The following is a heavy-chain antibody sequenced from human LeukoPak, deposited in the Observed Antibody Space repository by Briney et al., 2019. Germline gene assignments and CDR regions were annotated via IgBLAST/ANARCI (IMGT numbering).Heavy chain of an antibody. Sequence: SETLSLTCAVYGGSFSGYYWSGIRQPPGKGLEWMGEINHSGSTNYNPPLKSRVTISVDTSKNQFSLKLSSVTAADPAVYYCARGRGGIAVAGPFDYWGQGTLVTVSS. V-gene: IGHV4-34*01. CDR2: INHSGST. CDR3: ARGRGGIAVAGPFDY. J-gene: IGHJ4*02. CDR1: GGSFSGYY. D-gene: IGHD6-19*01.